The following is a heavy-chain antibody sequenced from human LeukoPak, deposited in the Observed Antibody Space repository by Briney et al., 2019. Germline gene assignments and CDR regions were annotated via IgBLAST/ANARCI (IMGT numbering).Heavy chain of an antibody. J-gene: IGHJ3*02. CDR1: GYSFTTYW. V-gene: IGHV5-51*01. CDR3: ARHRDGYNRRAFDI. Sequence: GESLKISCKGSGYSFTTYWIGWVRQMPGKGLEWMGIIYPDDSDTRYSPSFQGQVTISADKSTRTAYLQWSSLKASDTAMYYCARHRDGYNRRAFDIWGQGTMVTVS. D-gene: IGHD5-24*01. CDR2: IYPDDSDT.